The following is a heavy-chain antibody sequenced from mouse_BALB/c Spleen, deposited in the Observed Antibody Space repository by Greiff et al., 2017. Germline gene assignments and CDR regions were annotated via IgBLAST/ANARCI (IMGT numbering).Heavy chain of an antibody. V-gene: IGHV5-4*02. Sequence: DVKLVESGGGLVKPGGSLKLSCAASGFTFSDYYMYWVRQTPEKRLEWVATISDGGSYTYYPDSVKGRFTISRDNAKNNLYLQMSSLKSEDTAMYYCARDPYGSSRAMDYWGQGTSVTVSS. CDR3: ARDPYGSSRAMDY. J-gene: IGHJ4*01. D-gene: IGHD1-1*01. CDR1: GFTFSDYY. CDR2: ISDGGSYT.